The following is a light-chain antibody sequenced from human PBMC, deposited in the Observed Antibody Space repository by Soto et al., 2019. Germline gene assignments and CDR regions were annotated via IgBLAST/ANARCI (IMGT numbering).Light chain of an antibody. V-gene: IGLV2-14*01. Sequence: QSALPQPASVSGSPGQSINISCSGTSSDVGGYNYVSWYQQHPGKAPKLMIYEVSNRPSGVSNRFSGSKSGNTASLTISGLQAEDEADYYCSSYTTSSTLVFGGGTKLTVL. CDR3: SSYTTSSTLV. CDR1: SSDVGGYNY. J-gene: IGLJ2*01. CDR2: EVS.